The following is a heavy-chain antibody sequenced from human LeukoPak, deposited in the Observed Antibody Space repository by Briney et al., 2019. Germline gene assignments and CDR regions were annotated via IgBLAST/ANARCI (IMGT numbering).Heavy chain of an antibody. CDR3: ARGVGYDSSGYLLPSDWYFDL. CDR1: GFTFSSYS. J-gene: IGHJ2*01. D-gene: IGHD3-22*01. V-gene: IGHV3-21*01. Sequence: GSLRLSCAASGFTFSSYSMNWVRQAPGKGLEWVSSISTSSSSRYYADSLKGRFTLSRDNAKKSLYLQMNSLRAEDTAVYYCARGVGYDSSGYLLPSDWYFDLWGRGTLVTVSS. CDR2: ISTSSSSR.